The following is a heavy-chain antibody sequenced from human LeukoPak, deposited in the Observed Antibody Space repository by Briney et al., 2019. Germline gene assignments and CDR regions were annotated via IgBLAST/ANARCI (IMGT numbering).Heavy chain of an antibody. CDR3: ASLHVFKQHLELDC. CDR1: GYTFTGYY. CDR2: INPNSGGT. V-gene: IGHV1-2*02. D-gene: IGHD1-1*01. Sequence: GASVKVSCKASGYTFTGYYMHWVRQAPGQGLEWMGWINPNSGGTNYAQKFQGRVTMTRDTSISTAYMELSRLKFDDTAVYYCASLHVFKQHLELDCWGQGTLVIVSS. J-gene: IGHJ4*02.